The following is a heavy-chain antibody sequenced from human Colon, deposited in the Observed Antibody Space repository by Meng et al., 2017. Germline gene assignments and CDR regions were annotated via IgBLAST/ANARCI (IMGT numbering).Heavy chain of an antibody. CDR2: ISGRGDDP. CDR1: GLIFSSYA. V-gene: IGHV3-23*04. D-gene: IGHD3-16*02. J-gene: IGHJ2*01. Sequence: EIQLVASGGVLVRSGGFLGLSCAAAGLIFSSYAMTWVRQAPGKGLEWVSTISGRGDDPFYADSVKGQFTISRDNSKNTVYLQMNSLRADDTALYYCAKGGHFSFFDVWGRGTLVTVSS. CDR3: AKGGHFSFFDV.